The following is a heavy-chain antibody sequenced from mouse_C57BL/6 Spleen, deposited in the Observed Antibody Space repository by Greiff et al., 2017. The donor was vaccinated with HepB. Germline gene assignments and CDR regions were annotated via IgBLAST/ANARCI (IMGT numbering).Heavy chain of an antibody. V-gene: IGHV5-4*01. D-gene: IGHD1-1*01. Sequence: EVQVVESGGGLVKPGGSLKLSCAASGFTFSSYAMSWVRQTPEKRLEWVATISDGGSYTYYPDNVKGRFTISRDNAKNNLYLQMSHLKSEDTAMYYCARDGYYGGYYFDYWGQGTTLTVSS. CDR2: ISDGGSYT. J-gene: IGHJ2*01. CDR1: GFTFSSYA. CDR3: ARDGYYGGYYFDY.